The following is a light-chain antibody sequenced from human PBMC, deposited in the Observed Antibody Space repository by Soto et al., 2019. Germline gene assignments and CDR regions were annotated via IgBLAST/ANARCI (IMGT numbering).Light chain of an antibody. CDR3: SSYAGINNWV. CDR2: EDS. V-gene: IGLV2-8*01. CDR1: SSDIGADNH. Sequence: QSALTQPPSASGSPGQSVTISCTGTSSDIGADNHVSWYQQHPGKAPKLMIYEDSERPSGVPDRFSGSKSGNTASLTVSGLQAEDEADYYCSSYAGINNWVFGGGTKVTVL. J-gene: IGLJ3*02.